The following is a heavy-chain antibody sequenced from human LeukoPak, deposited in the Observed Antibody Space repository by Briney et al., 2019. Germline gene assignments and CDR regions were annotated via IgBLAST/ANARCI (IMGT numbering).Heavy chain of an antibody. D-gene: IGHD3-10*01. V-gene: IGHV3-21*01. Sequence: GGSLLLSCAASGFTFSSYSMNWVRLAPGKVLEWVSSISSSSSYIYYADSVKGRFTISRDNAKNSLYLQMNSLRAEDTAVYYCARALLWFGESNYFDYWGQGTLVTVSS. CDR3: ARALLWFGESNYFDY. CDR1: GFTFSSYS. J-gene: IGHJ4*02. CDR2: ISSSSSYI.